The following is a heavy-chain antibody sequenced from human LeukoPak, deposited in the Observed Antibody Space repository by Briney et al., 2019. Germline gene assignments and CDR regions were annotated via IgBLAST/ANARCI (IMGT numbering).Heavy chain of an antibody. CDR1: VYTFNHYG. Sequence: ASVKVSCKASVYTFNHYGFSWVRQAPGQGLEWMGWMNPNSGNTGYAQKFQDRVTMTRNTSISTAYMELSRLRSEDTAVYYCARGKSGSYLSRFDDWGQGTLVTVSS. CDR2: MNPNSGNT. D-gene: IGHD1-26*01. CDR3: ARGKSGSYLSRFDD. V-gene: IGHV1-8*02. J-gene: IGHJ4*02.